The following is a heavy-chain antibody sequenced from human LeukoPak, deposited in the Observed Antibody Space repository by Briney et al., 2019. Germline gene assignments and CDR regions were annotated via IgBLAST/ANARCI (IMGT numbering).Heavy chain of an antibody. CDR1: GGSISSYY. CDR2: IYYSGST. D-gene: IGHD1-26*01. V-gene: IGHV4-59*01. J-gene: IGHJ2*01. CDR3: ARRGRVGATGGSYWYFDL. Sequence: SETLSLTCTVSGGSISSYYRSWIRQPPGKGLEWIGYIYYSGSTNYNPSLKSRVTISVDTSKNQFSLKLSSVTAADTAVYYCARRGRVGATGGSYWYFDLWGRGTLVTVSS.